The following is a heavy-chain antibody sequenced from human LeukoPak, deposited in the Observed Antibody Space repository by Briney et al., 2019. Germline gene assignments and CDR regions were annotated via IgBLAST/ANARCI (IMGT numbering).Heavy chain of an antibody. CDR2: ISYDGSNK. CDR1: GFTFSSYA. V-gene: IGHV3-30-3*01. D-gene: IGHD3-3*01. J-gene: IGHJ5*02. Sequence: SGGSLRLSCAASGFTFSSYAMQWVRQAPGKGLEWVVFISYDGSNKHYADSVKGRFTISRDNSKNTLYLQMNSLRVEDTAVYYCARDRVLEWSGWFDPWGQGTLVTVSS. CDR3: ARDRVLEWSGWFDP.